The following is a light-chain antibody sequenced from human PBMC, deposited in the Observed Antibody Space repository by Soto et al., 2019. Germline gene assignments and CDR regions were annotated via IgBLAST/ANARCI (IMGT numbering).Light chain of an antibody. J-gene: IGKJ4*01. CDR2: AAT. CDR3: QQSYQTAFT. CDR1: QSISSY. V-gene: IGKV1-39*01. Sequence: DIQMTQSPSSLSASVGDSVTITCRASQSISSYLNWYQHKPGKAPKLLIYAATGLQSGVPSRLSGRGSGTEFTLTISSLQPEDSATYFCQQSYQTAFTFGGGTKVEIK.